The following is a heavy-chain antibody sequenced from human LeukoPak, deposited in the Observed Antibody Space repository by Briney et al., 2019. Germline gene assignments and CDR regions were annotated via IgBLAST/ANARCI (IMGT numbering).Heavy chain of an antibody. CDR3: ARHRWLRVFDY. CDR2: IDPSDSYT. D-gene: IGHD5-12*01. Sequence: GESLKTSCQGSGYSFTSYWISWVRQMPGKGLEWMGRIDPSDSYTNYSLSFQGHVTISADKSISTAYLQWSSLKASDTAMYYCARHRWLRVFDYWGQGTLVTVSS. J-gene: IGHJ4*02. V-gene: IGHV5-10-1*01. CDR1: GYSFTSYW.